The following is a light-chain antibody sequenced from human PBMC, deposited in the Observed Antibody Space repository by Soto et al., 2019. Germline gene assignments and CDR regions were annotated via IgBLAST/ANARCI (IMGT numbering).Light chain of an antibody. CDR1: QGISTH. CDR2: AAS. CDR3: QQRYSTTWT. V-gene: IGKV1-39*01. J-gene: IGKJ1*01. Sequence: DIQMTQSPSSRYASLGDRVTITCRASQGISTHLNWHQQKPGKAPKLLIYAASSLQSGVPSRFSGSGSETDFTLTISSLKNEDFATYSCQQRYSTTWTFGQGTKVDIK.